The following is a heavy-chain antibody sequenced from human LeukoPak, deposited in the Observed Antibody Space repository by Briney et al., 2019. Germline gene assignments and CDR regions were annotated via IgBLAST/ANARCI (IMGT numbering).Heavy chain of an antibody. V-gene: IGHV6-1*01. CDR3: TREDRDTFDI. J-gene: IGHJ3*02. CDR2: TYYRSKWYN. Sequence: SQTLSLTCAISGDSVSNNIAAWTWIRQSPSRGLEWLGRTYYRSKWYNDYAVSVRGRITVNPDTSKNQFSLQLNSVTPGDTAVYYCTREDRDTFDIWGQGTVVTVSS. CDR1: GDSVSNNIAA.